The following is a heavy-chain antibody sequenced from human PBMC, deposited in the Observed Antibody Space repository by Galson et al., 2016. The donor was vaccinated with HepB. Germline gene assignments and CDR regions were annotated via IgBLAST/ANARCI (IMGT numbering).Heavy chain of an antibody. D-gene: IGHD2-8*01. J-gene: IGHJ4*02. Sequence: SLRLSCAASGFTFSTYAMSWVRQAPGKGLEWVANIKPDGTTKNYVGSVRGRFTIARDNAKNSLYLQMNSLRPEDTATYYCARPVSADEGLGNWGQGTLVTVSS. V-gene: IGHV3-7*01. CDR2: IKPDGTTK. CDR1: GFTFSTYA. CDR3: ARPVSADEGLGN.